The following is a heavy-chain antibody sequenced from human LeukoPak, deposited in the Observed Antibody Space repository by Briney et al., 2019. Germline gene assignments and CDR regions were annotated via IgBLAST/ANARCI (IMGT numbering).Heavy chain of an antibody. Sequence: SGGSLRLSCAASGFTFDDYGMSWVRQAPGKGLEWVSGINWNGGSTGYADSVKGRFTISRDNAKNSLYLRMNSLRAEDTALYYCARGTSGSYLGGDYWGQGTLVTVSS. CDR2: INWNGGST. V-gene: IGHV3-20*04. D-gene: IGHD1-26*01. J-gene: IGHJ4*02. CDR3: ARGTSGSYLGGDY. CDR1: GFTFDDYG.